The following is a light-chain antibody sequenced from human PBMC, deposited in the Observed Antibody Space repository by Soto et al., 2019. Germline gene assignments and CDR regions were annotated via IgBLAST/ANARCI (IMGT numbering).Light chain of an antibody. CDR3: QPYNNWPLT. CDR2: DTS. V-gene: IGKV3-15*01. J-gene: IGKJ4*01. Sequence: MTQSPSSLSASGGDSATLSCRASQGIGDTLAWYQHKPGQTPRLLIYDTSTRTTGVPTRFSGSRSGAEFTLTINSLQSEDFAVYYCQPYNNWPLTFGGGTKVDIK. CDR1: QGIGDT.